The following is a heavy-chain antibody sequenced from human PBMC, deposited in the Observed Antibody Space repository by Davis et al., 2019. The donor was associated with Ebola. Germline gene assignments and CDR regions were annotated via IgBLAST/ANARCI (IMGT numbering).Heavy chain of an antibody. Sequence: HTGGSLRLSCAASGFTFTNYWMHCVRQAPGKGLVWVSRINSDASSTSFADSVKGRFTISRDNAKNTLYLQMNSLRVEDTAVYYCAKYSGSQVGAFDIWGQGTKVAVSS. J-gene: IGHJ3*02. D-gene: IGHD1-26*01. CDR3: AKYSGSQVGAFDI. CDR2: INSDASST. V-gene: IGHV3-74*01. CDR1: GFTFTNYW.